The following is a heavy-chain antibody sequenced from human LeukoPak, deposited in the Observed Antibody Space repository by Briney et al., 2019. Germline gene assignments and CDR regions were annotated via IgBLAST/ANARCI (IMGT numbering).Heavy chain of an antibody. CDR1: GFTFSSYG. CDR2: IKQDGSEK. J-gene: IGHJ4*02. CDR3: ARDPYSSGYYGYYFDY. Sequence: GGSLRLSCAASGFTFSSYGMSWVRQAPGKGLEWVANIKQDGSEKYYVDSVKGRFTISRDNAKNSLYLQMNSLRAEDTAVYYCARDPYSSGYYGYYFDYWGQGTLVTVSS. D-gene: IGHD3-22*01. V-gene: IGHV3-7*01.